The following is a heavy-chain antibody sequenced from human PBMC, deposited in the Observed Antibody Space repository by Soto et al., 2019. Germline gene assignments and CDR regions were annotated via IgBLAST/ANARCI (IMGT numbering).Heavy chain of an antibody. Sequence: GGSLRLSCAASGFTFSSYAMSWVRQAPGKGLEWVSAISGSGGSTYYADSVKGRFTISRDNSKNTLYLQMNSLRAEDTAVYYCAKDLHRTVTDRDLDYGYSSSPMVYWGQGTLVTVSS. D-gene: IGHD6-6*01. V-gene: IGHV3-23*01. CDR2: ISGSGGST. CDR3: AKDLHRTVTDRDLDYGYSSSPMVY. J-gene: IGHJ4*02. CDR1: GFTFSSYA.